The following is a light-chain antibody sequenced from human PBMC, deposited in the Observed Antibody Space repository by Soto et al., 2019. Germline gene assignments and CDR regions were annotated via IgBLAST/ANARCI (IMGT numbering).Light chain of an antibody. CDR1: QDIKNY. CDR2: GAS. J-gene: IGKJ5*01. Sequence: MTQSPSSLSASVGDRVTITCQASQDIKNYLNWYQQKRGQAPRLLIYGASTRATGIPARFSGSGSGTEFTLIISSLQSEDFAVYYCQQYNNWPLITFGQGTRLEIK. V-gene: IGKV3-15*01. CDR3: QQYNNWPLIT.